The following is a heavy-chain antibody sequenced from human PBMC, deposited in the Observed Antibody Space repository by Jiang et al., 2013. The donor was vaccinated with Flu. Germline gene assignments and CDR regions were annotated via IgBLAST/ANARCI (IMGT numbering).Heavy chain of an antibody. J-gene: IGHJ3*02. Sequence: SGAEVKKPGASVKVSCKASGYTFTNYAIHWVRQAPGQRPEWMGWINAGNGNTRYSQKFQGRVTITRDTSASTAYMELSSLRSEDTAVYFCARGENGAFHIWGQGTMVTVS. CDR1: GYTFTNYA. V-gene: IGHV1-3*01. CDR3: ARGENGAFHI. CDR2: INAGNGNT.